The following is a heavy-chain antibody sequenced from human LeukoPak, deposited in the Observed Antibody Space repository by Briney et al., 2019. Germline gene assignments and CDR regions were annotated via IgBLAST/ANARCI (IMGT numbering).Heavy chain of an antibody. J-gene: IGHJ5*02. V-gene: IGHV1-69*13. CDR3: AREGDGYGGLFDP. CDR2: IIPIFGTA. D-gene: IGHD4-17*01. Sequence: SVKVSCKASGGTFSSYAISWVRQAPGQGLEWMGGIIPIFGTANYAQKFQGGVTIAADESTSTAYMELSSLRSEDTAVYYCAREGDGYGGLFDPWGQGTLVTVSS. CDR1: GGTFSSYA.